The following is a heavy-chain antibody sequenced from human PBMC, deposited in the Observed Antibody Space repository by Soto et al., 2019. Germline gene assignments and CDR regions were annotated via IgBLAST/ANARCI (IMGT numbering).Heavy chain of an antibody. V-gene: IGHV3-23*01. CDR3: VSWVSAHFDS. D-gene: IGHD6-13*01. CDR2: ISSNGENT. CDR1: RFTSRYHA. Sequence: GGSLRLSCAASRFTSRYHAMHWVRQAPGKGLEWVSTISSNGENTHYADSVKGRFIISSDNSSNTVALQMNSRRVGDTAIYYCVSWVSAHFDSWGQGTLVTVSS. J-gene: IGHJ4*01.